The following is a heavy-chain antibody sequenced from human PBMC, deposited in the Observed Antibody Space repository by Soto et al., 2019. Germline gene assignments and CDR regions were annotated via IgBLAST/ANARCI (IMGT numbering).Heavy chain of an antibody. CDR2: IIPIFGTA. D-gene: IGHD6-13*01. V-gene: IGHV1-69*13. Sequence: SVKVSCKASGGTFSIYAIIWVRQAPGQGLEWMGGIIPIFGTANYAQKFQGRVTITADESTSTAYMELSSLRSEDTAVYYCARDRVDRLAAPQDYYYYYGMDVWGQGTTVTVSS. J-gene: IGHJ6*02. CDR3: ARDRVDRLAAPQDYYYYYGMDV. CDR1: GGTFSIYA.